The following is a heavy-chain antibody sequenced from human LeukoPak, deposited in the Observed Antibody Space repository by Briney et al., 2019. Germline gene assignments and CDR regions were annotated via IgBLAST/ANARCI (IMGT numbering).Heavy chain of an antibody. CDR3: ARVFYGDYYYYYGMDV. Sequence: ASVKVSCKASGYTFTSYAMNWVRQAPGQGLEWMGWINTNTGNPTYAQGFTGRFVFSLDTSVSTAYLQISSLKAEDTAVYYCARVFYGDYYYYYGMDVWGQGTTVTVSS. CDR2: INTNTGNP. V-gene: IGHV7-4-1*02. D-gene: IGHD4-17*01. CDR1: GYTFTSYA. J-gene: IGHJ6*02.